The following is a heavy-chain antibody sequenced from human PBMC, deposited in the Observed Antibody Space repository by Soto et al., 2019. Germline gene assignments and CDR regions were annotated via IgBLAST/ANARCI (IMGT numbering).Heavy chain of an antibody. CDR2: ISAYNGNT. J-gene: IGHJ4*02. V-gene: IGHV1-18*01. CDR3: ARDIVVVVTRDYYFDY. CDR1: GYTLTSYG. Sequence: ALVKVSCQASGYTLTSYGIRWVRQAPGPGLEWMGWISAYNGNTNYAQKLQGRVTMTTDTSTSTAYMELRSLRSDDTAVYYCARDIVVVVTRDYYFDYWGQGTLVTVSS. D-gene: IGHD2-15*01.